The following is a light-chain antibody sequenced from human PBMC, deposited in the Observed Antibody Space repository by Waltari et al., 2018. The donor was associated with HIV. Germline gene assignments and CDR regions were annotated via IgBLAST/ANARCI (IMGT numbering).Light chain of an antibody. CDR3: TSYAGINPVA. Sequence: QSALTQPPSASGSPGQSVTIPCTGTSSDVGRCDYVSWYQQHPGKAPKLLIYEVNKRPSGVPDRFSGSKSGNTASLTVSGLQAEDEAEYSCTSYAGINPVAFGGGTKLTVL. CDR1: SSDVGRCDY. V-gene: IGLV2-8*01. CDR2: EVN. J-gene: IGLJ2*01.